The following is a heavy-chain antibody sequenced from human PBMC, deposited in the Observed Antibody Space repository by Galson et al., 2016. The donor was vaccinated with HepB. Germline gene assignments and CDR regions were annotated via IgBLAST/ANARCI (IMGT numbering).Heavy chain of an antibody. J-gene: IGHJ4*02. D-gene: IGHD3-22*01. CDR3: AKEGCYYDSSGRGFDY. CDR2: VKSRLDGGTT. Sequence: SLRLSCAASGFTFSHAWMSWVRQAPGKGLEWVGRVKSRLDGGTTDYAAPVKDRFTISRDNSKNTLYLQMNSLRAEDTAVYYCAKEGCYYDSSGRGFDYWGQGTLVTVSS. CDR1: GFTFSHAW. V-gene: IGHV3-15*01.